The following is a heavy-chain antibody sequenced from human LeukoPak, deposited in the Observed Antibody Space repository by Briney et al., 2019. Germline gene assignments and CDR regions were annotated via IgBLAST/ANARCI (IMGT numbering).Heavy chain of an antibody. CDR1: GFTFSTYA. Sequence: GGSLRLSCAASGFTFSTYAMSWVRQAPGRGLEWVSAISGSGGSTYYADSVKGRFTISRDISKNTLYLQMNSLRAEDTAVYYCARDPNDILTGPHDIFDYWGQGTLVTVSS. J-gene: IGHJ4*02. V-gene: IGHV3-23*01. D-gene: IGHD3-9*01. CDR2: ISGSGGST. CDR3: ARDPNDILTGPHDIFDY.